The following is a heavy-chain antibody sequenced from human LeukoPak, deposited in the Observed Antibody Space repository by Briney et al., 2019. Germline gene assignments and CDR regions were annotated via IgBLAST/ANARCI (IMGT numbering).Heavy chain of an antibody. CDR3: ARDRLGYCGGGSCLLFDF. CDR2: ISVEIGNT. D-gene: IGHD2-15*01. V-gene: IGHV1-18*01. J-gene: IGHJ4*02. Sequence: GASVKVSCTASGYTFASHGFSWVRQAPGQGLEWMGWISVEIGNTNYAPSLQGRVSMTRDISTSTVYMELTSLRSDDTAVYYCARDRLGYCGGGSCLLFDFWGQGTKVTVSS. CDR1: GYTFASHG.